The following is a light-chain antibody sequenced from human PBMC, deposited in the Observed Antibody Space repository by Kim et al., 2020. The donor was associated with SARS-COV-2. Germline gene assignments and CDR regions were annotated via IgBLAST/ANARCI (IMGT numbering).Light chain of an antibody. CDR3: QQYNNWPLYS. V-gene: IGKV3-15*01. CDR2: GAS. Sequence: VAPGESATLSCRASQSVSRTLAWYQQNPGQAPRLLIYGASTRATGIPARFSGSGSGTEFTLTISSLQSEDFAVYYCQQYNNWPLYSFGQGTKLEI. CDR1: QSVSRT. J-gene: IGKJ2*03.